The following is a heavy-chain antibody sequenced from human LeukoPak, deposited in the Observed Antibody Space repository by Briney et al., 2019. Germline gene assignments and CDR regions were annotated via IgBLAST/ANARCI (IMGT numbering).Heavy chain of an antibody. CDR3: ASNRLSGYDPSPFDY. Sequence: GGSLRLSRAASGFTFITYGMHWVRQAPGKGLEWVAVISYDGSNKYYADSVKGRFTISRDNSKNTLYLQMNSLRAEDTAVYYCASNRLSGYDPSPFDYWGQGTLVTVSS. CDR2: ISYDGSNK. D-gene: IGHD3-16*01. J-gene: IGHJ4*02. V-gene: IGHV3-30*03. CDR1: GFTFITYG.